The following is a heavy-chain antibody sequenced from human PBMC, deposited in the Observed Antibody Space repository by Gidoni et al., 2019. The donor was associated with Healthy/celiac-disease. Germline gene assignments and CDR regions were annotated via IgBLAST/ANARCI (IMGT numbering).Heavy chain of an antibody. CDR1: CLSFMLLG. Sequence: QVQLVESGGGVVQPGRSQGLYWTASCLSFMLLGLHWVRQPPGKGLEWVGVISNDGSNKYYEDSVKVRFTISIDNSKNTLYLQMNSLRAEDTAVYYCAKDNSYGSGSYYSRYGMDVWGQGTTVTVSS. V-gene: IGHV3-30*18. CDR3: AKDNSYGSGSYYSRYGMDV. CDR2: ISNDGSNK. J-gene: IGHJ6*02. D-gene: IGHD3-10*01.